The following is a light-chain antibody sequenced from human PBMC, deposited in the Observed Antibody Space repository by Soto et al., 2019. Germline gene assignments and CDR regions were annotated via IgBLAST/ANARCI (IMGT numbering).Light chain of an antibody. CDR3: LLFYGDAWV. Sequence: QAVVTQEPSLTVSPGGTVTLTCASSTGAVTSGYYPNWFQQKAGQAPRVLIYSTSNKHSWTPARFPGSLLGGKAALTLSGVQPEDEAEYYCLLFYGDAWVFGGGTKLTVL. J-gene: IGLJ3*02. CDR2: STS. V-gene: IGLV7-43*01. CDR1: TGAVTSGYY.